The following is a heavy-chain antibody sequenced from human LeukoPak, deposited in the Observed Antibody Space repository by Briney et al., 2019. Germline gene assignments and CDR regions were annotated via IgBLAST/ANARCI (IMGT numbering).Heavy chain of an antibody. CDR3: ARAHYGDCLDY. V-gene: IGHV4-61*01. D-gene: IGHD4-17*01. CDR2: IYYSGST. CDR1: GGSVSSGSYY. J-gene: IGHJ4*02. Sequence: PSETLSLTCTVSGGSVSSGSYYWSWIRQPPGKGLEWIGYIYYSGSTNYNPSLKSRVTISVDTSKNQFSLKLSSVTAADTAVYYCARAHYGDCLDYWGQGTLVTVCS.